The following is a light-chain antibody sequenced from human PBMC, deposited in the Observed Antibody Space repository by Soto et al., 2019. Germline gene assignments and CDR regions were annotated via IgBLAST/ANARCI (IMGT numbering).Light chain of an antibody. Sequence: EIVLTQSPGTLSLSPGERATLSCRASQSVSSSYLAWYQQKPGQAPRLLIYGASSRATGIPDRFSGSGSGTDFTLTISRLEPEDFAVYYCQQYHYWWTFGQGTKGDIK. V-gene: IGKV3-20*01. CDR2: GAS. CDR1: QSVSSSY. CDR3: QQYHYWWT. J-gene: IGKJ1*01.